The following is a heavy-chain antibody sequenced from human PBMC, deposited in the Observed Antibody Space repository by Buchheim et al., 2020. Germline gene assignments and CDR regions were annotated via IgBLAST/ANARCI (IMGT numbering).Heavy chain of an antibody. J-gene: IGHJ4*02. Sequence: EVQVLESGGGLAQPGGSLRLSCAASGFSFSTYAMHWVRQAPGKGLEWVSGISGSGGSTYYADSVKGRFSISRDNSKNILYLEMNSLRAEDMAVYYCAKKGLGRYVDYFDHWGQGTL. CDR3: AKKGLGRYVDYFDH. CDR2: ISGSGGST. V-gene: IGHV3-23*01. CDR1: GFSFSTYA. D-gene: IGHD1-26*01.